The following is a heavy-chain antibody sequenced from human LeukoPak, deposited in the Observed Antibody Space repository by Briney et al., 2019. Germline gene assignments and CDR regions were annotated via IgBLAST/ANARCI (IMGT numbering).Heavy chain of an antibody. CDR1: GFTFSSYS. V-gene: IGHV3-21*01. CDR2: ISSSSNYI. CDR3: ARGAAVAAPPSDY. D-gene: IGHD6-19*01. Sequence: PGGSLRLSCAASGFTFSSYSMNWVRQAPGKGLEWVSSISSSSNYIYYADSVKGRFTISRDNAKNSLYLQMNSLRAEDTAVYYCARGAAVAAPPSDYWGQGTLVTVSS. J-gene: IGHJ4*02.